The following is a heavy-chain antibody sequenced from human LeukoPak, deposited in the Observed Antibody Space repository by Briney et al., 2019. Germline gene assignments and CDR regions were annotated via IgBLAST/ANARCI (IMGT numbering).Heavy chain of an antibody. CDR2: INPGGGST. CDR3: ARDTYFDY. V-gene: IGHV1-46*01. Sequence: GASVKVSCKASGYTFAIYYMHWVRQAPGQGLEWMGLINPGGGSTIYAQKFQGRVTMTRDTSTSTVYMELSSLRSEDTAVYYCARDTYFDYWGQGTLLTVSS. CDR1: GYTFAIYY. J-gene: IGHJ4*02.